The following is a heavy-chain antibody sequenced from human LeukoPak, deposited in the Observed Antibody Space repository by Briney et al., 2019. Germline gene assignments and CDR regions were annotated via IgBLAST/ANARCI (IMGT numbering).Heavy chain of an antibody. D-gene: IGHD3-10*01. CDR2: IYYSGST. CDR3: ARVLGRSLYYYYYMDV. J-gene: IGHJ6*03. CDR1: GGSISSYY. Sequence: SETLSLTCTVSGGSISSYYWSWIRQPPGKGLEWIGYIYYSGSTNYNSSLKSRVTISVDTSKNQFSLKLSSVTAADTAVYYCARVLGRSLYYYYYMDVWGKGTTVTVSS. V-gene: IGHV4-59*01.